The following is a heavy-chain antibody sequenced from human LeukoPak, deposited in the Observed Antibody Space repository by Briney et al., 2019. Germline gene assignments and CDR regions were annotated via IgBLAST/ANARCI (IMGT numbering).Heavy chain of an antibody. CDR3: ARGTLCDSSGLGYYYYGMDV. CDR1: GFTFSSYW. CDR2: IKQDGSEK. J-gene: IGHJ6*02. Sequence: PGGSLRLSCAASGFTFSSYWMSWVRQAPGKGLEWVANIKQDGSEKYYVDSVKGRVTISRDNTKNTLYLQMNSLRAEDTAVYYCARGTLCDSSGLGYYYYGMDVWGQGTTVTVSS. V-gene: IGHV3-7*01. D-gene: IGHD3-22*01.